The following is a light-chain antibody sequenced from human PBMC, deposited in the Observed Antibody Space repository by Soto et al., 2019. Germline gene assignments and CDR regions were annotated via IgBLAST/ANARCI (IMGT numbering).Light chain of an antibody. J-gene: IGKJ1*01. Sequence: EIVLTQSPGTLSLSPGERATLSCRASQSVSSSYLAWYQQKPGQAPRLLIYGASSRATGIPDRFSGSGSGTDFTVTISRLEPEEFAVYYCQQYGSSPTTFGQGTKVEIK. CDR1: QSVSSSY. V-gene: IGKV3-20*01. CDR2: GAS. CDR3: QQYGSSPTT.